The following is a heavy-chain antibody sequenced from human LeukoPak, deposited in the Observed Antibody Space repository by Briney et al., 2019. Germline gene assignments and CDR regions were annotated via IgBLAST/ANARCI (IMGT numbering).Heavy chain of an antibody. CDR1: GYSFTNYW. J-gene: IGHJ4*02. D-gene: IGHD1-26*01. CDR3: ARLQNTVGGGRHFDH. Sequence: GESLKISCKGSGYSFTNYWIGWVRQMPGKGLEWMGIIYPGDSDTRNSPSFQGQVSISVDKSINTAYLQWSSLKASDTAMYYCARLQNTVGGGRHFDHWGQGTLVTVSS. V-gene: IGHV5-51*01. CDR2: IYPGDSDT.